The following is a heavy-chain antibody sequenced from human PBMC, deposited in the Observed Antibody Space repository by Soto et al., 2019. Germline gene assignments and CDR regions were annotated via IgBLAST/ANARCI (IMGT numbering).Heavy chain of an antibody. CDR3: ARGLRFLEWLHAFDI. CDR2: INPNSGGT. Sequence: ASVKVSCKASGYTFTGYYMHWVRQAPGQGLEWMGWINPNSGGTNYAQKFQGWVTMTRDTSISTAYMELGRLRSDDTAVYYCARGLRFLEWLHAFDIWGQGTMVTVSS. V-gene: IGHV1-2*04. J-gene: IGHJ3*02. CDR1: GYTFTGYY. D-gene: IGHD3-3*01.